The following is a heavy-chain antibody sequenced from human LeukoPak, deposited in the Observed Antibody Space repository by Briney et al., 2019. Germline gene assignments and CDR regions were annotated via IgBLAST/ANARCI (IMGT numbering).Heavy chain of an antibody. CDR1: GYSFTSYW. CDR2: IYPGDSDT. D-gene: IGHD2-2*01. Sequence: GESLKISCKGSGYSFTSYWIGWVRQMPGKGLEWMGIIYPGDSDTRYSPSFQGQVTISADKSISTAYLQWSSLKASDTAMYYCARRSSSTSYYYYMDVWGKGTTVTVSS. CDR3: ARRSSSTSYYYYMDV. J-gene: IGHJ6*03. V-gene: IGHV5-51*01.